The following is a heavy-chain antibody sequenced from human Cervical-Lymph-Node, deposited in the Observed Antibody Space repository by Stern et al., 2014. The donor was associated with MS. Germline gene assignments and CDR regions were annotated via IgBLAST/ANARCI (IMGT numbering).Heavy chain of an antibody. CDR1: GYIFTDYY. D-gene: IGHD6-6*01. V-gene: IGHV1-2*02. Sequence: QVQLGQSGAEVEKPGASVKVSCKASGYIFTDYYLHWVRQAPGQGLEWMGRINPTSGGTSYAQSFQGRVTLTRDTSITTAYMDLSRLTSDDTAVYYCTRALRIADRPSPGGHWFDPWGQGTLVIVSS. CDR3: TRALRIADRPSPGGHWFDP. J-gene: IGHJ5*02. CDR2: INPTSGGT.